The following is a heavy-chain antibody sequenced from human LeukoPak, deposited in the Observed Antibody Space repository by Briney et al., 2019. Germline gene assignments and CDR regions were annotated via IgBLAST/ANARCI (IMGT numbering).Heavy chain of an antibody. CDR3: ARDLSVVGATSDDY. J-gene: IGHJ4*02. Sequence: SVKVSCKASGYTFTGYYMHWVRQAPGQGLEWMGWINPNSGGTNYAQKFQGRVTMTRDTSISTAYMELSRLRSDDTAVYYCARDLSVVGATSDDYWGQGTLVTVSS. V-gene: IGHV1-2*02. CDR2: INPNSGGT. CDR1: GYTFTGYY. D-gene: IGHD1-26*01.